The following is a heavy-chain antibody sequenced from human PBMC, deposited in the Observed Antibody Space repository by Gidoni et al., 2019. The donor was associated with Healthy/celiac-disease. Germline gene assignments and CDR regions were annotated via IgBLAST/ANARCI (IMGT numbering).Heavy chain of an antibody. CDR2: ISYDGSNK. Sequence: QVQLVESGVGVVQPGSSLRLSCAASGFTFSSYGMHWVRQAQGKGLEWVAVISYDGSNKYYADSVKGRFTISRDNSKNTLYLQMNSLRAEDTAVYYCAKDPPRSSGWYNHWGQGTLVTVSS. CDR3: AKDPPRSSGWYNH. V-gene: IGHV3-30*18. J-gene: IGHJ5*02. D-gene: IGHD6-19*01. CDR1: GFTFSSYG.